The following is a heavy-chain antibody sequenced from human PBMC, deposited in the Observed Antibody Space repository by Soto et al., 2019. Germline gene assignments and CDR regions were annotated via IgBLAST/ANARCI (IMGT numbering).Heavy chain of an antibody. Sequence: SETLSLTCTVSGGSISSSSYYWGWIRQPPGKGLEWIGSIYYSGSTYYNPSLKSRVTISVDTSKNQFSLKLSSVTAADTAVYYCARHGFTLNEPVLRFLEAKRHPPKRTNWFDPWGQGTLVTVSS. D-gene: IGHD3-3*01. J-gene: IGHJ5*02. CDR2: IYYSGST. CDR1: GGSISSSSYY. V-gene: IGHV4-39*01. CDR3: ARHGFTLNEPVLRFLEAKRHPPKRTNWFDP.